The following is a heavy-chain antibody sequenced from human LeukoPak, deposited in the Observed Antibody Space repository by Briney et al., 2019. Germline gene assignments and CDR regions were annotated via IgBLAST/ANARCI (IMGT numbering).Heavy chain of an antibody. Sequence: GGSLRLSCAASGFTFSSYAMSWVRQAPGKGLEWVSAISSSGSTIYYADSVKGRFTISRDNAKNSLYLQMNSLRAEDTVVYYCAVLLWFGELSGFDYWGQGTLVTVSS. V-gene: IGHV3-48*03. J-gene: IGHJ4*02. CDR3: AVLLWFGELSGFDY. CDR2: ISSSGSTI. CDR1: GFTFSSYA. D-gene: IGHD3-10*01.